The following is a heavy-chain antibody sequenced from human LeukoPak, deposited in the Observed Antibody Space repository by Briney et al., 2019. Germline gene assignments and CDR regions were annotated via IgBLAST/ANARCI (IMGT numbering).Heavy chain of an antibody. CDR2: IYHSGST. J-gene: IGHJ4*02. CDR3: ARVGAGWSIFDY. Sequence: SETLSLTCAVSGGSISSGGYSWSWIRQPPGKGLEWIGYIYHSGSTYYNPSLKSRVTMSVDRSKNQFSLKLSSVTAADTAVYYCARVGAGWSIFDYWGQGTLVTVSS. V-gene: IGHV4-30-2*01. D-gene: IGHD6-19*01. CDR1: GGSISSGGYS.